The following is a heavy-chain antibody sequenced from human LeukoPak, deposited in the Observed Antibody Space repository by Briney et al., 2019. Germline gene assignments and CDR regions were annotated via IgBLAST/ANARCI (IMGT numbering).Heavy chain of an antibody. CDR1: GFTFSSYW. Sequence: PGGSLRLSCAASGFTFSSYWMHWVRQAPGKGLVWVSRINSDGSSTSYADSVKGRFTISRDNAKNTLYLQMNSLRAEDTAVYYCASVVGAMGNFDHWGQGTLVTVSS. V-gene: IGHV3-74*01. J-gene: IGHJ4*02. CDR3: ASVVGAMGNFDH. D-gene: IGHD1-26*01. CDR2: INSDGSST.